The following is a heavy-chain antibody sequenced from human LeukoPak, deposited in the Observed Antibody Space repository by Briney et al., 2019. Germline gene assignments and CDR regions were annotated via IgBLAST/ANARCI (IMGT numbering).Heavy chain of an antibody. CDR3: TTEGQQMESSGFDF. D-gene: IGHD6-13*01. CDR2: ISGSGGNT. J-gene: IGHJ4*02. Sequence: GGSLRLSCAASGFTFSNNYMSWVRQAPGKGLEWVSTISGSGGNTHYAGSVKGRFTISRDNSKNTLYLQMNGLQTEDTGVYYCTTEGQQMESSGFDFWGRGTPVTVSS. V-gene: IGHV3-23*01. CDR1: GFTFSNNY.